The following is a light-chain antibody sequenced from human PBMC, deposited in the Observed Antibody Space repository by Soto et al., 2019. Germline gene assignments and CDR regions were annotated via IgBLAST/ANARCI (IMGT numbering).Light chain of an antibody. V-gene: IGLV4-60*02. CDR3: ETWDFNTRV. CDR1: SGHSSYI. CDR2: LEGSGSY. J-gene: IGLJ3*02. Sequence: QSVLTQSSSASASLGSSVKLTCTLSSGHSSYIIAWHQQQPGKAPRYLMKLEGSGSYNKGSGVPDRFSGSSSGADRYLTISILPFEDEADYYCETWDFNTRVFGGGTKLTAL.